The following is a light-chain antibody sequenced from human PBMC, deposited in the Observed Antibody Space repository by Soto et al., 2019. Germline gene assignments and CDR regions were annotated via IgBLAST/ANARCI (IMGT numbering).Light chain of an antibody. J-gene: IGLJ2*01. CDR1: STDIGAYNY. Sequence: QSALTQPPSASGSPGQSVTISCTGTSTDIGAYNYVSWYQHHPGKAPKLMIFDVTKRPAGVPDRFSGSKSGNTASLTVSGLQADDEAAYYCSSYAGSGTYVVFGGGTKLIVL. CDR3: SSYAGSGTYVV. CDR2: DVT. V-gene: IGLV2-8*01.